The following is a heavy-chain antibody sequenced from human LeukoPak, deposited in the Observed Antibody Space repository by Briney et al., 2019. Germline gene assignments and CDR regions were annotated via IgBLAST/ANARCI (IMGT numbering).Heavy chain of an antibody. CDR3: ARQAAAGLDY. CDR1: GFTVDDTY. D-gene: IGHD6-13*01. CDR2: VYSGGRT. J-gene: IGHJ4*02. Sequence: VGSLRLSCAASGFTVDDTYMSWVRQAPGKGLEWASVVYSGGRTFYADSVKGRFTISRDNSKNTVYLQMNSLRADDTAVYYCARQAAAGLDYWGQGTLVTVSS. V-gene: IGHV3-66*02.